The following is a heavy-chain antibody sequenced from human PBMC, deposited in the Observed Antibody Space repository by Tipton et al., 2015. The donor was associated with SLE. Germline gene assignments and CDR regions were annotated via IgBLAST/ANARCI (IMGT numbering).Heavy chain of an antibody. J-gene: IGHJ4*02. CDR1: GGSISSYY. V-gene: IGHV4-59*12. Sequence: TLSLTCTVSGGSISSYYWSWIRQPPGKGLEWIGYIYYSGSTNYNPSLKSRVTISVDTSKNQFSLKLSSVTAADTAVYYCASRGYSGYLVDYWGQGTLVTASS. CDR2: IYYSGST. CDR3: ASRGYSGYLVDY. D-gene: IGHD5-12*01.